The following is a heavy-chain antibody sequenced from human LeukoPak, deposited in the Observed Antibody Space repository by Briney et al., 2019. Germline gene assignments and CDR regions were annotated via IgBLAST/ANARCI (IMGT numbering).Heavy chain of an antibody. V-gene: IGHV3-49*04. CDR3: TRDSLYCSTSTCYGSSAIFYYYMDA. Sequence: GRSLRLSCTASGFTFGGHAMSWVRQAPGKGLEWLSLIRAKTFGGASEYAASVKGRFTISRDDSKSIAYLQMDSLTTEDTAVYYCTRDSLYCSTSTCYGSSAIFYYYMDAWGKGTMVTVSS. CDR1: GFTFGGHA. CDR2: IRAKTFGGAS. J-gene: IGHJ6*03. D-gene: IGHD2-2*01.